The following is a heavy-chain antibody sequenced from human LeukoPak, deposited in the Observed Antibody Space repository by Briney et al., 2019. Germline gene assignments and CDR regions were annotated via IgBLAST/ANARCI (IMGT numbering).Heavy chain of an antibody. V-gene: IGHV1-8*01. D-gene: IGHD3-3*01. CDR2: MNPNSGNT. CDR3: ARAYDFWSGFDY. CDR1: GYTFTSYD. J-gene: IGHJ4*02. Sequence: GASVKVSCKASGYTFTSYDINWVRQASGQGLEWMGWMNPNSGNTASAQKFQGRVTMTTNTSISTAYMELSSLRSEDTAVYYCARAYDFWSGFDYWGQGTLVTVSS.